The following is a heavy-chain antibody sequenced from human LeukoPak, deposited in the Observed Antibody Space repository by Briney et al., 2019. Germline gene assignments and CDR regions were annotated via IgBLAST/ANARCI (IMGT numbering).Heavy chain of an antibody. V-gene: IGHV4-30-4*01. J-gene: IGHJ4*02. Sequence: SQTLSLTCTVSGGSISSGDYYWSWIRQPPGKGPEWIGYIYYSGSTYYNPSLKSRVTISVDTSKNQFSLKLSSVTAADTAVYYCARGQRGDDFWSGYDIFDYWGQGTLVTVSS. D-gene: IGHD3-3*01. CDR1: GGSISSGDYY. CDR3: ARGQRGDDFWSGYDIFDY. CDR2: IYYSGST.